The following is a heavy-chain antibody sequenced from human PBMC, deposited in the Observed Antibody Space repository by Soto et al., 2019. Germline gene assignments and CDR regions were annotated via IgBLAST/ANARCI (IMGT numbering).Heavy chain of an antibody. CDR3: ARTGSIGWYLGYYYYNGMHV. CDR1: GGSISSYY. D-gene: IGHD6-19*01. J-gene: IGHJ6*02. Sequence: ASETLSLTCTVSGGSISSYYWSWIRQPPGEGLEWIGYIYYSGSTNYNPSLKSRVTISVDTSKNQFSLKLSSVTAADTAVYYCARTGSIGWYLGYYYYNGMHVWGHATTVTVS. CDR2: IYYSGST. V-gene: IGHV4-59*01.